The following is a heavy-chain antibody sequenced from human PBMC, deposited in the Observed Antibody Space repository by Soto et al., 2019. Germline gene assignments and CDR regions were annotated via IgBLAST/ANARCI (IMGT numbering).Heavy chain of an antibody. CDR3: AKEYCSSTSCPGKAFDI. V-gene: IGHV3-30*18. CDR1: GFTFSSYG. J-gene: IGHJ3*02. Sequence: QVQLVESGGGVVQPGRSLRLSCAASGFTFSSYGMHWVRQAPGKGLEWVAVISYDGSNKYYADSVKGRFTISRDNSKITLYLQKTSRRAEDPAVYYCAKEYCSSTSCPGKAFDIWGQGTMVTVSS. D-gene: IGHD2-2*01. CDR2: ISYDGSNK.